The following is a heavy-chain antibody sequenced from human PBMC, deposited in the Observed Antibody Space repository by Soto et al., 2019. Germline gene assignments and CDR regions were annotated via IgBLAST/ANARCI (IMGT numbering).Heavy chain of an antibody. Sequence: SVTLSLTCTVSDTSISRYCWSWIRQSPGKGLEWIGYLYNTGSTIYNPPLKSRVTISVDTSKNQFSLKMNSVTAADTAVYYCARDLWGYCRVDCYPPDVWRQGTTVTVSS. CDR1: DTSISRYC. D-gene: IGHD2-21*02. CDR2: LYNTGST. J-gene: IGHJ6*02. CDR3: ARDLWGYCRVDCYPPDV. V-gene: IGHV4-59*01.